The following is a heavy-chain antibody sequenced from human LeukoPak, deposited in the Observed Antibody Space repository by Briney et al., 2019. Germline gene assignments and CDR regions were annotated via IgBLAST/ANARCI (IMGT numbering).Heavy chain of an antibody. CDR3: ARGQGGSYFDY. V-gene: IGHV4-34*01. CDR2: INHSGST. Sequence: PSETLSPTCAVYGGSFSGYYWSWIRQPPGKGLEWIGEINHSGSTNYNPSLKSRVTISVDTSKNQFSLKLSSVTAADTAVYYCARGQGGSYFDYWGQGTLVTVSS. CDR1: GGSFSGYY. D-gene: IGHD1-26*01. J-gene: IGHJ4*02.